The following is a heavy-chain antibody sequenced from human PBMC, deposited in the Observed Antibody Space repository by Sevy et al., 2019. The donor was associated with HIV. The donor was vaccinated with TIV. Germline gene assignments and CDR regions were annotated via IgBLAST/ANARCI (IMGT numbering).Heavy chain of an antibody. J-gene: IGHJ4*02. CDR3: AKDQFYDFWSGYSFFDY. CDR1: GFTFSSYA. V-gene: IGHV3-23*01. D-gene: IGHD3-3*01. Sequence: WGSLRLSCAASGFTFSSYAMSWVRQAPGKGLEWVSAISGSGGSTYCADSVKGRFTISRDNSKNTLYLQMNSLRAEDTAVYYCAKDQFYDFWSGYSFFDYWGQGTLVTVSS. CDR2: ISGSGGST.